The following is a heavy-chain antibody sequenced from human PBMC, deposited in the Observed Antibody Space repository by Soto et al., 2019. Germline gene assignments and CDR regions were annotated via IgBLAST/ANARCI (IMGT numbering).Heavy chain of an antibody. CDR1: GFTFSSYR. CDR3: AREVVVSRGASYFGY. Sequence: GGSLRLSCAASGFTFSSYRMSWVRQAPGKGLEWVANIRQDGSEINYVDSVKGRFTISRDNTKNSLYLQMNSLRAEDTAIYYCAREVVVSRGASYFGYWGPGTLVTVSS. CDR2: IRQDGSEI. D-gene: IGHD2-2*01. J-gene: IGHJ4*02. V-gene: IGHV3-7*01.